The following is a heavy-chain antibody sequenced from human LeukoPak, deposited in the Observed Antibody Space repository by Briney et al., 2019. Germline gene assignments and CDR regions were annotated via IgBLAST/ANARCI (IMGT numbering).Heavy chain of an antibody. CDR3: ARDGHSRDSDFWSGYADYYYYMDV. D-gene: IGHD3-3*01. V-gene: IGHV3-30-3*01. J-gene: IGHJ6*03. Sequence: GRSLRLSCAASRFTFSSYAMHWVRQAPGKGLEWVAVISNDGSNKYYADSVKGRFTISRDNSKNTLYLQMNSLRAEDTAVYYCARDGHSRDSDFWSGYADYYYYMDVWGKGTTVTVSS. CDR1: RFTFSSYA. CDR2: ISNDGSNK.